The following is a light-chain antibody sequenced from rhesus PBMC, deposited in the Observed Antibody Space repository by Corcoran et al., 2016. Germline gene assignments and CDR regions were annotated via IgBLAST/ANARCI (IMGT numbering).Light chain of an antibody. J-gene: IGLJ1*01. V-gene: IGLV2-32*01. CDR1: SSDIGLDDY. CDR3: CSYVASYAYL. CDR2: EVS. Sequence: QTALTQPRSVSGSPGQSVTISCTGSSSDIGLDDYVSWYQQHPGTAPKLIIYEVSERPSGVSGRFSGSHSGNTASLTISGLQAEDEAYYYFCSYVASYAYLFGGGTRLTVL.